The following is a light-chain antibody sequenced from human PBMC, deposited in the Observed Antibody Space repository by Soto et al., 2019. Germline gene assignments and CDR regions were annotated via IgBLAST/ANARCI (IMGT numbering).Light chain of an antibody. V-gene: IGKV2-30*02. J-gene: IGKJ5*01. CDR1: QSLVHSDGIAY. CDR3: MQGTHWPIT. CDR2: KVS. Sequence: DVGMSEAPLSRAVTAGQPTSISYRANQSLVHSDGIAYFSWFQQRPGRSQRRLIYKVSNRDSGVPARFSGSGSGTDFALKISRVEAEDVGVYYCMQGTHWPITFRQGTRREIK.